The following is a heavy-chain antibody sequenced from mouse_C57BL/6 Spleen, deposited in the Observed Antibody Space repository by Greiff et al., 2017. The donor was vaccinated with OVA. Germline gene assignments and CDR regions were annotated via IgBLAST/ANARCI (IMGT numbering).Heavy chain of an antibody. J-gene: IGHJ4*01. CDR1: GYTFTDYE. V-gene: IGHV1-15*01. D-gene: IGHD1-1*01. Sequence: QVQLQQSGAELVRPGASVTLSCKASGYTFTDYEMHWVKQTPVHGLEWIGAIDPETGGTAYNQKFKGKAILTADKSSSTAYMELRSLTSEDSAVYYCTRHYYGSSYEAMDYWGQGTSVTVSS. CDR2: IDPETGGT. CDR3: TRHYYGSSYEAMDY.